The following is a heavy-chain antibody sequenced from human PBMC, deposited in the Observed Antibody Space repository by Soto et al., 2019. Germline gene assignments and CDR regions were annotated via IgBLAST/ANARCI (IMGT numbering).Heavy chain of an antibody. CDR2: ISPRSDDI. V-gene: IGHV3-21*01. J-gene: IGHJ4*02. CDR1: GFDLNYYS. CDR3: ARPRGPRGYDLIDY. Sequence: EVQLVESGGDLVRPGGSLRLSCAASGFDLNYYSMNWVRQAPAKGLEWVSSISPRSDDIYYADSVKGRFTISRDNAKNSVYLQMNSLRDEDTAVYYCARPRGPRGYDLIDYWGQGTVVIVSS. D-gene: IGHD5-12*01.